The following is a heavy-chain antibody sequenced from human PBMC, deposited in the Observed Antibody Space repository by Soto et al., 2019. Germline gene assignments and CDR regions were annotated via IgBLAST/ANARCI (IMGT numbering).Heavy chain of an antibody. Sequence: QVQLQQWGAGLLKPSETLSLTCAVYGESFNGYYCTWTRQSPGKGLEWIGEIHPSGSNYYNPSLQTRVTMSLDTSNKQFSLQLSSVTAADTATYYCSRGTDAYKGGRTWGQGTLVTVSS. V-gene: IGHV4-34*02. CDR2: IHPSGSN. D-gene: IGHD1-1*01. J-gene: IGHJ5*02. CDR1: GESFNGYY. CDR3: SRGTDAYKGGRT.